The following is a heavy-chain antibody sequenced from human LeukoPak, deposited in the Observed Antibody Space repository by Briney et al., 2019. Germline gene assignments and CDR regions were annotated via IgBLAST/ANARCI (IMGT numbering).Heavy chain of an antibody. J-gene: IGHJ4*02. CDR1: GFTFSSYG. CDR2: IRYDGSNK. CDR3: AKDPQKWESYFDY. D-gene: IGHD1-26*01. Sequence: PGGSLRLSCAASGFTFSSYGMHWVRQAPGKGLEGVAFIRYDGSNKYYADSVKGRFTISRDNSKNTLYLQMNSLRPEDTAVYYCAKDPQKWESYFDYWGQGTLVTVSS. V-gene: IGHV3-30*02.